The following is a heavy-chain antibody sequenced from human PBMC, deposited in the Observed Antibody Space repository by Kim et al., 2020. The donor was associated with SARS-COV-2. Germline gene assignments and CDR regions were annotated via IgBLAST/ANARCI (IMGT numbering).Heavy chain of an antibody. J-gene: IGHJ4*02. D-gene: IGHD3-22*01. CDR1: GFTFSSYA. CDR2: ISGSGGST. Sequence: GGSLRLSCAASGFTFSSYAMSWVRQAPGKGLEWVSAISGSGGSTYYADSVKGRFTISRDNSKNTLYLQMNSLRAEDTAVYYCAKAPGAYYYDSSGYYHPADYWGQGTLVTVSS. V-gene: IGHV3-23*01. CDR3: AKAPGAYYYDSSGYYHPADY.